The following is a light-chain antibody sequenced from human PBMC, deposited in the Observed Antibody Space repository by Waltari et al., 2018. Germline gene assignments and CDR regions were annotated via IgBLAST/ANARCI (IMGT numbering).Light chain of an antibody. J-gene: IGKJ1*01. CDR1: QSIGRY. CDR3: QNHERLPAT. Sequence: EIVLTQSPGTLSLLRGESATLSCRASQSIGRYLAWYQQKPDQAPRLLIYGASSRATGIPDRFSGSGSGTDFSLTISRLEPEDFAVYYCQNHERLPATFGQGTKVEIK. CDR2: GAS. V-gene: IGKV3-20*01.